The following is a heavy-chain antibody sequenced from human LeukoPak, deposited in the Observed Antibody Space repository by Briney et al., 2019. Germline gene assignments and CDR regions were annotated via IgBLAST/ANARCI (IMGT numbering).Heavy chain of an antibody. J-gene: IGHJ4*02. V-gene: IGHV3-9*01. CDR1: GFTFDDYA. CDR2: ISWNSGSI. D-gene: IGHD6-19*01. CDR3: AKDIAVAGLMHDNYFDY. Sequence: GGSLRLSCAASGFTFDDYAMHWVRQAPGKGLEWVSGISWNSGSIGYADSVKGRFTISRDSAKTSLYLQMNSLRAEDTALYYCAKDIAVAGLMHDNYFDYWGQGTLVTVSS.